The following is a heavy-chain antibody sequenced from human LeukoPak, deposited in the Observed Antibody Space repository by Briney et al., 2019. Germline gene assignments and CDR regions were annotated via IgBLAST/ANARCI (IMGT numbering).Heavy chain of an antibody. CDR1: GGSFSGYY. V-gene: IGHV4-34*01. Sequence: PSETLSLTCAVYGGSFSGYYWSWIRQPPGKGLEWIGEINHSGSTNYNPSLKSRVTISEDTSKNQFSLKLSSVTAADTAVYYCASARRGYSGYDYHRRWFDPWGQGTLVTVSS. CDR3: ASARRGYSGYDYHRRWFDP. CDR2: INHSGST. D-gene: IGHD5-12*01. J-gene: IGHJ5*02.